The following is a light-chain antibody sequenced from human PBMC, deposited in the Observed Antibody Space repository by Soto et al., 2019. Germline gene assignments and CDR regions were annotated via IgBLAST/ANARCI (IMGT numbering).Light chain of an antibody. CDR1: SSNIGSFYD. CDR2: GDN. J-gene: IGLJ2*01. CDR3: QSYDNSLSHVV. V-gene: IGLV1-40*01. Sequence: AVVTQPPSVSGAPGQRVTIPCTGSSSNIGSFYDVHWYQQLPGTVPKLLIYGDNNRPSGVPDRFSGSKSGTSASLAITGLQAEDEADYYCQSYDNSLSHVVFGGGTKLTVL.